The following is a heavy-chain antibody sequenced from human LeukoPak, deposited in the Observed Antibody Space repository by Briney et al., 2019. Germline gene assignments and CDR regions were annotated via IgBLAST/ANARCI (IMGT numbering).Heavy chain of an antibody. D-gene: IGHD3-10*01. CDR3: ARGVEYYYGSGSYYNERAVYFDY. V-gene: IGHV4-61*02. CDR1: DGSISSSSYY. CDR2: IYTSGST. J-gene: IGHJ4*02. Sequence: PSETLSLTCTVSDGSISSSSYYWSWIRQPAGKGLEWIGRIYTSGSTNYNPSLKSRVTMSVDTSKNQFSLKLSSVTAADTAVYYCARGVEYYYGSGSYYNERAVYFDYWGQGTLVTVSS.